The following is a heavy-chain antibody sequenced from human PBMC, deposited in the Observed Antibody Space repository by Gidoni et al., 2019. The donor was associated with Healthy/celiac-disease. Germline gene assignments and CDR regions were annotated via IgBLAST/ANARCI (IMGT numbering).Heavy chain of an antibody. Sequence: EVQLVESGGGLVKPGRSRRLSCTASGFTFGDYAMSWFRQAPGKGLEWVGFIRSKAYGGTTEYAASVKGRFTISRDDSKSIAYLQMNSLKTEDTAVYYCTRYIAARFRSNGMDVWGQGTTVTVSS. CDR1: GFTFGDYA. V-gene: IGHV3-49*05. CDR3: TRYIAARFRSNGMDV. J-gene: IGHJ6*02. D-gene: IGHD6-6*01. CDR2: IRSKAYGGTT.